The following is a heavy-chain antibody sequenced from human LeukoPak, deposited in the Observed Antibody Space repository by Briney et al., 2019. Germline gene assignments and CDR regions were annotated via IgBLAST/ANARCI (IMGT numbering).Heavy chain of an antibody. J-gene: IGHJ5*02. CDR3: AREGSDGSSSP. V-gene: IGHV4-38-2*02. CDR1: GGSISSYY. CDR2: IYHSGST. D-gene: IGHD6-6*01. Sequence: KSSETLSLTCTVSGGSISSYYWSWIRQPPGKGLEWIGSIYHSGSTYYNPSLKSRVTISVDTSKNQFSLKLSSVTAADTAVYYCAREGSDGSSSPWGQGTLVTVSS.